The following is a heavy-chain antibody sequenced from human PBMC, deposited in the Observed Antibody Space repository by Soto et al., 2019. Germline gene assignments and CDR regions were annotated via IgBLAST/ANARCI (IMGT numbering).Heavy chain of an antibody. CDR2: IYSGGNT. CDR3: GSGPSTTWIDN. D-gene: IGHD2-2*01. V-gene: IGHV4-39*01. J-gene: IGHJ4*02. Sequence: SETLSLTCTVSGGSITSHHYYWGWIRQPPGKGLEWIGSIYSGGNTYYNPSLRSRLTIFVDTAKNLISLKLSSVTAADSAIYYCGSGPSTTWIDNWGQGTLVTVSS. CDR1: GGSITSHHYY.